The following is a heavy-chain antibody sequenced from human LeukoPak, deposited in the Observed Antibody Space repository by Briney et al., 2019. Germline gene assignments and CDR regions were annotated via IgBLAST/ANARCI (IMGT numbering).Heavy chain of an antibody. V-gene: IGHV5-10-1*01. CDR2: IDPSDSYT. J-gene: IGHJ6*04. CDR1: GYSFTSYW. D-gene: IGHD6-19*01. Sequence: GESLKISCKGSGYSFTSYWISWVRQMPGKGLEWMGRIDPSDSYTNYSPSFQSHVTISADKSISTAYLQWSSLKASDTAMYYCARVGWYDYYYGMDVWGKGTTVTVSS. CDR3: ARVGWYDYYYGMDV.